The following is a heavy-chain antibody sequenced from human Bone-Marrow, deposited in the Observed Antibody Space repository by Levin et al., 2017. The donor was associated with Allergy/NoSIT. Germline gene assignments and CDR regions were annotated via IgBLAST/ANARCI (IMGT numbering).Heavy chain of an antibody. CDR2: IYNSGRT. CDR1: GGSISGYY. V-gene: IGHV4-59*01. CDR3: ARCPSGGYPTRFDY. Sequence: GSLRLSCTVSGGSISGYYWSWIRQPPGKGLEWIGYIYNSGRTNYNPSLKSRVTISVDTSKNQFSLRLTSVTAADTAVYYCARCPSGGYPTRFDYWGQGTLVTVSS. J-gene: IGHJ4*02. D-gene: IGHD1-26*01.